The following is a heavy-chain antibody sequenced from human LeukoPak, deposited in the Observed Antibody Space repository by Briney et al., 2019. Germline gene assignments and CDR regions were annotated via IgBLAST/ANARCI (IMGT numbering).Heavy chain of an antibody. CDR3: ARQAYSSGDAEYFQH. CDR1: GGSISSSDYY. V-gene: IGHV4-39*01. J-gene: IGHJ1*01. Sequence: SETLSLTCTVSGGSISSSDYYWGWIRQPPGKGLEWIGSIYYSGRTYYTPSLESRVTISVDTSKNQFSLKLTSMTAADTAVYYCARQAYSSGDAEYFQHWGQGALVTVSS. CDR2: IYYSGRT. D-gene: IGHD6-19*01.